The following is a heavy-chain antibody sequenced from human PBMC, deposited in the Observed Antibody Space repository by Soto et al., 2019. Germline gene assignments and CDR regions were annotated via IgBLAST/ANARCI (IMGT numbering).Heavy chain of an antibody. J-gene: IGHJ4*02. V-gene: IGHV2-5*02. D-gene: IGHD3-22*01. CDR1: GFSLSTRGVG. CDR2: IYWDDDK. Sequence: QITLKESGPTLVKPTQTLTLTCTFSGFSLSTRGVGVGWILQPPGKALEGLALIYWDDDKRYSPSLKSRLTITKDTSKNQVVLTMTNMDPVDTATYYCAHSASGYYYYRMGYFDYWGQGTLVTVSS. CDR3: AHSASGYYYYRMGYFDY.